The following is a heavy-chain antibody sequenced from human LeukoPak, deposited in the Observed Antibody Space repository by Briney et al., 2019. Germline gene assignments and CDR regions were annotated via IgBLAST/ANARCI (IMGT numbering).Heavy chain of an antibody. D-gene: IGHD3-3*01. CDR2: IYYSGST. CDR1: GGSISSYY. V-gene: IGHV4-59*12. J-gene: IGHJ6*03. Sequence: SETLSLTCTVSGGSISSYYWSWIRQPPGKGLEWIGYIYYSGSTNYNPSLKSRVTISVDTSKNQFSLKLSSVTAADTAVYYCARAKSTKYDFWSGCHNMDVWGKGTTVTVSS. CDR3: ARAKSTKYDFWSGCHNMDV.